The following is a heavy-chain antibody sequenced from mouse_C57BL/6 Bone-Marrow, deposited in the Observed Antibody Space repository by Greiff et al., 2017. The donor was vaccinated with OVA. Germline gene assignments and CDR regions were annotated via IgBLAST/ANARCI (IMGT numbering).Heavy chain of an antibody. V-gene: IGHV12-3*01. CDR3: AGDIYYGSSYAMDY. CDR2: ITHSGET. Sequence: LQESGPGLVKPSQSLFLTCSITGFPITSGYYWIWIRQSPGKPLEWMGYITHSGETFYNPSLQSPISITRETSKNQFFLQLNSVTTEDTAMYYCAGDIYYGSSYAMDYWGQGTSVTVSS. J-gene: IGHJ4*01. CDR1: GFPITSGYY. D-gene: IGHD1-1*01.